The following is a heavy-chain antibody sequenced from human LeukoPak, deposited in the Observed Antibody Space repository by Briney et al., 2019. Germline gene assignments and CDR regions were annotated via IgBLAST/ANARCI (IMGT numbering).Heavy chain of an antibody. V-gene: IGHV3-64*01. CDR1: GFTFSSYG. CDR2: ISSNGGST. CDR3: ARHNYDFWSVYMDV. Sequence: GGSLRLSCAASGFTFSSYGMHWVRQAPGKGLEYVSAISSNGGSTYYANSVKGRFTISRDNAKNSLYLQMNSLRAEDTAVYYCARHNYDFWSVYMDVWGKGTTVTVSS. D-gene: IGHD3-3*01. J-gene: IGHJ6*03.